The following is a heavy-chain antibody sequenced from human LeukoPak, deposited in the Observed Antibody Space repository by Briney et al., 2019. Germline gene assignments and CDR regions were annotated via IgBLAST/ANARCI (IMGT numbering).Heavy chain of an antibody. Sequence: GGSLRLSCAASGFTFSSYAMSWVRQAPGKGLEWVSAISGSGGSTYYADSVKGRFTVSRDNAKNSLYLQMNSLRAEDTAVYYCARDSGYCSSTGCYVHYFDYWGQGTLVTVSS. CDR2: ISGSGGST. J-gene: IGHJ4*02. V-gene: IGHV3-23*01. CDR1: GFTFSSYA. CDR3: ARDSGYCSSTGCYVHYFDY. D-gene: IGHD2-2*01.